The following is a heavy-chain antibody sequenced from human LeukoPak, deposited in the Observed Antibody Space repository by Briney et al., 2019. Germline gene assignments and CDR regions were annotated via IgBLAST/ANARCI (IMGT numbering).Heavy chain of an antibody. D-gene: IGHD3-10*01. CDR2: ISGGSEYI. Sequence: GGSLRLSCAASGFTFSTYSMNWLRQTPGKGLEWVSSISGGSEYIYYTDSVKGRFTISRDNAKNSLYLQMSSLRADDTAVYYCASGIYYASVHTWSPVWGQGTLVTVS. V-gene: IGHV3-21*01. CDR1: GFTFSTYS. CDR3: ASGIYYASVHTWSPV. J-gene: IGHJ4*02.